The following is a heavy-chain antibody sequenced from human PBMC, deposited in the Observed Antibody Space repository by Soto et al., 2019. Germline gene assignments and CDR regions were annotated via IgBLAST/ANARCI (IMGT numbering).Heavy chain of an antibody. D-gene: IGHD2-15*01. Sequence: EVQLVESGGVVVQPGGYLRLSCAASGFTFDDYTMHWVRQAPGKGLEWLSLISWDGGSTYYADSVKGRFTISRDNSKNSLYLQMNSLRTEDTALYYCAKDRGRGYCSGGSCYYYYGMDVWGQGTTVTVSS. CDR2: ISWDGGST. CDR1: GFTFDDYT. CDR3: AKDRGRGYCSGGSCYYYYGMDV. V-gene: IGHV3-43*01. J-gene: IGHJ6*02.